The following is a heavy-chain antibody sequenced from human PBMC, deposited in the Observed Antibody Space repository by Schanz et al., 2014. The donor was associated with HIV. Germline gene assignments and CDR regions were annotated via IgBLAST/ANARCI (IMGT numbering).Heavy chain of an antibody. CDR3: ARGGIWEWDQPDFDY. J-gene: IGHJ4*02. V-gene: IGHV3-23*01. D-gene: IGHD2-15*01. CDR1: GFVFRDFA. Sequence: EVQLLESGGDLAQPGDSLRLSCVASGFVFRDFAMAWVRQAPGKGLEWVSVISGSGGSTYYADSVKGRFTISRDNSKNTLYLQMNSLRAEDTAVYYCARGGIWEWDQPDFDYWGQGTLVTVSS. CDR2: ISGSGGST.